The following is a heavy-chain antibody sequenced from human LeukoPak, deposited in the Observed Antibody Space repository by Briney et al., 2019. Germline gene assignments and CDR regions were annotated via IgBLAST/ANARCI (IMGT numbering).Heavy chain of an antibody. J-gene: IGHJ4*02. D-gene: IGHD2/OR15-2a*01. CDR2: IKQDGSER. CDR3: ARDGGHSTDFDY. CDR1: GFTFSSYA. V-gene: IGHV3-7*01. Sequence: GGSLRLSCAASGFTFSSYAMSWVPQAPGKGPEWVANIKQDGSERYYVGSVKGRFTISRDNAKNLLYLQMNSLRAEDTALYYCARDGGHSTDFDYWGQGALVTVSS.